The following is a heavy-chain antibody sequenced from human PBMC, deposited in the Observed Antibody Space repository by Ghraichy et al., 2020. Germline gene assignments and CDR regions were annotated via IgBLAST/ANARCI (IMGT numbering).Heavy chain of an antibody. J-gene: IGHJ3*01. CDR1: GGSISSYF. Sequence: SETLSLTCTVSGGSISSYFWSWIRQPPGKGLEWIGYTYYSGSSRYNPSLKSRIIISADTSKNQFSLKMTSVTAADTALYYCARWGYYGDYDARLSGFDAWGQGTMVTVYS. D-gene: IGHD4-17*01. CDR3: ARWGYYGDYDARLSGFDA. V-gene: IGHV4-59*01. CDR2: TYYSGSS.